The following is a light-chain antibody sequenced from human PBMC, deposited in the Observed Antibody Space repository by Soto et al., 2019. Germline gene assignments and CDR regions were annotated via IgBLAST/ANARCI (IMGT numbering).Light chain of an antibody. CDR2: WAS. Sequence: DNVMTQSPDSLAVSLGERATINCRSSQSVLYSSYNKNYLAWYQQKAGQPPKLLIYWASTRESGVPDRFSGSGSVTDFTLTISSLQAEDVAVYDCQQYYSNPAFGQGTKVESK. CDR3: QQYYSNPA. V-gene: IGKV4-1*01. J-gene: IGKJ1*01. CDR1: QSVLYSSYNKNY.